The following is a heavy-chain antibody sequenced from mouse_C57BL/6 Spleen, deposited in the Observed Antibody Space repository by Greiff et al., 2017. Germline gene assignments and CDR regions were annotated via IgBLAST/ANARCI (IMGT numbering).Heavy chain of an antibody. CDR1: GYSITSGYY. CDR2: ISYDGSN. Sequence: ESGPGLVKPSQSLSLTCSVTGYSITSGYYWNWIRQFPGNKLEWMGYISYDGSNNYNPSLKNRISITRDTSKNQFFLKLNSVTTEDTATYYCAREDWYTPLAMDYWGQGTSVTVSS. V-gene: IGHV3-6*01. CDR3: AREDWYTPLAMDY. J-gene: IGHJ4*01. D-gene: IGHD1-1*02.